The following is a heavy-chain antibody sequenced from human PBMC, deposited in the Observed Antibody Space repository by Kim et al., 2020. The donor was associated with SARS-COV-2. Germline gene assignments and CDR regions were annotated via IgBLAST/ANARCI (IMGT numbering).Heavy chain of an antibody. J-gene: IGHJ6*02. CDR2: IDWDDDK. Sequence: SGPTLVKPTQTLTLTCTFSGFSLSTSGMCVSWIRQPPGKALEWLARIDWDDDKYYSTSLKTRLTISKDTSKNQVVLTMTNMDPVDTATYYCARGLGYSYVWGGGYYYYYGMDVWGQGTTVTVSS. CDR3: ARGLGYSYVWGGGYYYYYGMDV. CDR1: GFSLSTSGMC. V-gene: IGHV2-70*11. D-gene: IGHD5-18*01.